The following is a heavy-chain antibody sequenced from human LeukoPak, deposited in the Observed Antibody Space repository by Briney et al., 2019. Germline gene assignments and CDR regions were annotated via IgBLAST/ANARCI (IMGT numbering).Heavy chain of an antibody. CDR2: ITGSGLSP. CDR1: GFTFSSYA. J-gene: IGHJ4*02. CDR3: AKETTISGAVTAFDY. D-gene: IGHD3-3*01. V-gene: IGHV3-23*01. Sequence: PGGSLRLSCAASGFTFSSYAMSWVRQAPGKGLEWVSAITGSGLSPYLADSVKDRFTISRDNSKNTLYLQMNGLRAEDTAIYYCAKETTISGAVTAFDYWGQGTLVTVSS.